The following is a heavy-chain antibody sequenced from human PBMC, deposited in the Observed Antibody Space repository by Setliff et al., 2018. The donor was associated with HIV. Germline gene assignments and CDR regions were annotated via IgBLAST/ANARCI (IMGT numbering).Heavy chain of an antibody. CDR2: IYDSGST. CDR1: GGSISSSNYY. CDR3: ARVRRDGNSFDD. J-gene: IGHJ4*02. V-gene: IGHV4-61*05. Sequence: SESLSLTCTVSGGSISSSNYYWGWIRQPPGKGLQWIGRIYDSGSTKYNPSLKSRVTMSLDTSKNQFSLKLSSVTAADTAVYFCARVRRDGNSFDDWGQGTLVTVSS. D-gene: IGHD4-4*01.